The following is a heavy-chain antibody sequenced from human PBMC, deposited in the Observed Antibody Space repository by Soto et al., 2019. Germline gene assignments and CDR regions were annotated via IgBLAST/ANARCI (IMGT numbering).Heavy chain of an antibody. V-gene: IGHV5-51*01. D-gene: IGHD6-19*01. CDR2: IYPGDSDA. CDR3: ARPRSSGRFGAFDI. J-gene: IGHJ3*02. Sequence: GESLKISCKASGYIFTNYWIGWVRQMPGKGLEWMGVIYPGDSDARYSPSFQGQVTISADKSISTAYLQWRSLKASDTAMYYCARPRSSGRFGAFDIWGQGTMVTVSS. CDR1: GYIFTNYW.